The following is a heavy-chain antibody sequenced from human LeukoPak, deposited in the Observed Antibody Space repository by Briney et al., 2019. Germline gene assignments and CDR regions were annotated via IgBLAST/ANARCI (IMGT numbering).Heavy chain of an antibody. V-gene: IGHV3-66*01. Sequence: GGSLRLSCAASGFTVSSNYMSWVRQAPGKGLEWVSVIYSGGSTYYADSVKGRFTISRDNSKNTLYLQMNSLRAEDTAVYYCARDRGAGIQRYYMDVWGKGTTVTVSS. J-gene: IGHJ6*03. D-gene: IGHD5-18*01. CDR3: ARDRGAGIQRYYMDV. CDR1: GFTVSSNY. CDR2: IYSGGST.